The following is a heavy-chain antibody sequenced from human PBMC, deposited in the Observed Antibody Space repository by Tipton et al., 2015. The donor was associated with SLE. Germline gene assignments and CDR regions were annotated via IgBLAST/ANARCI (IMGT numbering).Heavy chain of an antibody. D-gene: IGHD3-16*01. V-gene: IGHV4-59*11. Sequence: TLSLTCTVSGGSITNHYWSWFRQPPGMGLESIGYIYHTGSTHYNPSLNSRVTMSVDTSKNPFSLKLTSVTAADTAVYYCARGGGYYYPLDIWGLGTTVTVSS. CDR2: IYHTGST. CDR3: ARGGGYYYPLDI. CDR1: GGSITNHY. J-gene: IGHJ6*02.